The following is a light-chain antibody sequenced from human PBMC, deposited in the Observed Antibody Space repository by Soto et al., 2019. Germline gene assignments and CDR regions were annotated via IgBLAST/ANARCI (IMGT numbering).Light chain of an antibody. V-gene: IGKV1-12*01. Sequence: DIQMTQSPSSVSASVGDRVTITCRSSQGISIWVAWYQQKPGKAPNLLMYYASSLQSGVPSRLSGSRTGTEFPLTISSLQPIDIAHYYCQQADNFPLTFGGGKKVEIK. CDR2: YAS. J-gene: IGKJ4*01. CDR3: QQADNFPLT. CDR1: QGISIW.